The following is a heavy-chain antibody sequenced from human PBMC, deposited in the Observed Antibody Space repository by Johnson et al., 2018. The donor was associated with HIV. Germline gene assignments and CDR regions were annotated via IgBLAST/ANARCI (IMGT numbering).Heavy chain of an antibody. CDR1: GFTFSSYA. D-gene: IGHD4-17*01. V-gene: IGHV3-23*04. J-gene: IGHJ3*02. Sequence: VQLVESGGGVVQPGRSLRLSCAASGFTFSSYAMHWVRQAPGKGLEWVSGISSSGGSTYYTDSVKGRFTISRNNSKNTLHLQLNSLSAEDKAVSNCANYAGLGAFDIWGQGTMVTVSS. CDR2: ISSSGGST. CDR3: ANYAGLGAFDI.